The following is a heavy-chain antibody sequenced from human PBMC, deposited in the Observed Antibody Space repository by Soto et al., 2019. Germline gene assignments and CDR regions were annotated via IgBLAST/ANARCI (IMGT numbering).Heavy chain of an antibody. V-gene: IGHV4-59*01. D-gene: IGHD1-26*01. J-gene: IGHJ6*02. CDR3: ARVSGSYLYYYGTDV. CDR2: IYYSGST. Sequence: SETLSLTCTVSGGSISSYYWSWIRQPPGKGLEWIGYIYYSGSTNYNPSLKSRVTISVDTSKNQFSLKLSSVTAADTAVYYCARVSGSYLYYYGTDVRGQATTVPVS. CDR1: GGSISSYY.